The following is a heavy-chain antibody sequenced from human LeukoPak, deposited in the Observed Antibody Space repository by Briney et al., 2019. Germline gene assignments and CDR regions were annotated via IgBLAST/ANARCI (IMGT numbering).Heavy chain of an antibody. V-gene: IGHV3-48*04. CDR2: IRSRNNTI. CDR3: ARGVPQQCWFDP. CDR1: GFDFSSYS. D-gene: IGHD6-13*01. Sequence: GGSLRLSCAASGFDFSSYSMTWVRQAPGKGLEWISYIRSRNNTIYYADSVKGRFTISRDNAKNSLYLQMNSLRAEDTAVYYCARGVPQQCWFDPWGQGTLVTVSS. J-gene: IGHJ5*02.